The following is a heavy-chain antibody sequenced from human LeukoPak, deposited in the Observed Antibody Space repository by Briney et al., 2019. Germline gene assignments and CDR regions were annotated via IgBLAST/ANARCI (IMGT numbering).Heavy chain of an antibody. D-gene: IGHD3-10*01. J-gene: IGHJ5*02. CDR1: GFTFSSYA. Sequence: GGSLRLSCAASGFTFSSYAMSWVRQAPGKGLEWVSGISGSGGSTYYADSVKGRFTISRDNSKNTLYLQMNSLRAEDTAVYYCAKDRGLWFGESQNWFDPWGQGTLVTVSS. CDR2: ISGSGGST. V-gene: IGHV3-23*01. CDR3: AKDRGLWFGESQNWFDP.